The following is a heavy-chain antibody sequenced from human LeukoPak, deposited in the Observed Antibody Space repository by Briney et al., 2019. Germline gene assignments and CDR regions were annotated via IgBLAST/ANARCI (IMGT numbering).Heavy chain of an antibody. CDR2: ITNSGSDI. CDR3: ACPYRSRFDY. CDR1: GFTFSDFH. D-gene: IGHD6-13*01. J-gene: IGHJ4*02. Sequence: GGSLRLSCVVSGFTFSDFHMSWLRQAPGKGLEWISYITNSGSDIEYADSVKGRFTISWDNAKKSLYLEMNTLRAKDTAIYYCACPYRSRFDYWGQGTLVTVSS. V-gene: IGHV3-11*01.